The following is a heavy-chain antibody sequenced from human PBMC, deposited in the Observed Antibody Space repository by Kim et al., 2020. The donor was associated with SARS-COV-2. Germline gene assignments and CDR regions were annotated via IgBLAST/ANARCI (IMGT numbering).Heavy chain of an antibody. CDR2: INSDGGST. V-gene: IGHV3-74*01. J-gene: IGHJ4*02. D-gene: IGHD3-22*01. CDR3: ARGGGYFDY. Sequence: GGSLRLSCAASGFPFSSYGMHWVRQAPGKGLVWVSRINSDGGSTSYADSVKGRFTISRDNAKNTLFLQMNSLRAEDTAVYYCARGGGYFDYWGQGTLVTVSS. CDR1: GFPFSSYG.